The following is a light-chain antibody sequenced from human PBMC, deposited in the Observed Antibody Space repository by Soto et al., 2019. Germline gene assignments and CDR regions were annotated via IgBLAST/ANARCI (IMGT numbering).Light chain of an antibody. CDR3: QQYNDWWT. J-gene: IGKJ1*01. CDR1: QSVSSY. V-gene: IGKV3-15*01. Sequence: EIVLTQSPATLSLSPGERATLSCRASQSVSSYLAWYQQKPGQPPRLLIYGASTRATGVPGRFSGSGSGTEFTLTISSLQSEDFAVYYCQQYNDWWTFGQGTKVDI. CDR2: GAS.